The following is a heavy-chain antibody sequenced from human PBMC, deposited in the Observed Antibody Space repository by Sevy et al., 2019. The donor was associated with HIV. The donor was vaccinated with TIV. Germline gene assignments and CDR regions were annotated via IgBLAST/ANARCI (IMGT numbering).Heavy chain of an antibody. D-gene: IGHD1-7*01. CDR3: ASQKLELAAFDI. CDR1: GFTFSSYW. CDR2: IKQDGSEK. Sequence: GGSLRLSCAASGFTFSSYWMSWVRQAPGKGLEWVANIKQDGSEKYYVDSVKGRFTISRDNANNSLYLQMNSLRAEDTAVYYCASQKLELAAFDIWGQGTMVTVSS. J-gene: IGHJ3*02. V-gene: IGHV3-7*01.